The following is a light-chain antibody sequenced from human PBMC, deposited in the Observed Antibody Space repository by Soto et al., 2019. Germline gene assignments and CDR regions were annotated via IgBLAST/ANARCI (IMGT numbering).Light chain of an antibody. CDR1: QSLAINS. CDR3: QQYDGAPLT. J-gene: IGKJ3*01. CDR2: AAS. V-gene: IGKV3-20*01. Sequence: EIVLTQSPETLSLSPGERATLSCRASQSLAINSLAWYQQKPGQAPRLLIYAASTRDTAIPDRFSGSGSGTDFTLPISRLEPEDFAVYYCQQYDGAPLTFGPGTKVDMK.